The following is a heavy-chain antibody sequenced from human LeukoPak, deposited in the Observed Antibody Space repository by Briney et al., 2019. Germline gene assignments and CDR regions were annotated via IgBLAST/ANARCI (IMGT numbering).Heavy chain of an antibody. V-gene: IGHV1-69*04. CDR1: GGTFCSYA. J-gene: IGHJ4*02. CDR2: IIPILGIA. CDR3: ARLVEMATALIFDY. D-gene: IGHD5-24*01. Sequence: SVKVSCKASGGTFCSYAISWVRQAPGQGLEWMGSIIPILGIANYAQKFQGRVTITADKSTSIAYMELSSLRSEDTAVYYCARLVEMATALIFDYWGQGTLVTVSS.